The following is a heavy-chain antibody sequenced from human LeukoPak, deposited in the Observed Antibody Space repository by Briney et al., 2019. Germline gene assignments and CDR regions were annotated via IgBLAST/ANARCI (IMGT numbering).Heavy chain of an antibody. CDR1: GYTFTCYY. Sequence: ASVKVSLKASGYTFTCYYMHWVRQAPGQGLEWMGWINPNSGGTNYAQKFQGRVTMTRDTSISTAYMELSRLRSDDTAVYYCAREGVDWNHSVYYFDYWGQGSLVTVSS. V-gene: IGHV1-2*02. CDR3: AREGVDWNHSVYYFDY. D-gene: IGHD1-1*01. J-gene: IGHJ4*02. CDR2: INPNSGGT.